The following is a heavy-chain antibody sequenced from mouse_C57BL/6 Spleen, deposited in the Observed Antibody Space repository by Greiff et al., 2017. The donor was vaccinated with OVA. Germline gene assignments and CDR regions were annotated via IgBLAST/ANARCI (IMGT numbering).Heavy chain of an antibody. V-gene: IGHV1-15*01. CDR2: MDPETGGT. J-gene: IGHJ4*01. D-gene: IGHD1-1*01. Sequence: QVQLQQSGAELVRPGASVTLSCKASGYTFTDYEMHWVKQTPVHGLEWIGAMDPETGGTAYNQKFEGKAILTADKSSSTAYMELRSLTSEDSAVYYCTRFTTVVARAMDYWGQGTSVTVSS. CDR3: TRFTTVVARAMDY. CDR1: GYTFTDYE.